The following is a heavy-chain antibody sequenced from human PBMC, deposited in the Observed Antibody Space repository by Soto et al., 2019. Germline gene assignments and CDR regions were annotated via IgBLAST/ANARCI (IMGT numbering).Heavy chain of an antibody. J-gene: IGHJ6*02. CDR3: ARDPPRYYGMDV. V-gene: IGHV3-74*01. CDR1: GFTFSTYW. CDR2: INSDGSST. Sequence: GGSLRLSCAASGFTFSTYWMHWVRQAPGKGLVWVSRINSDGSSTSYADSVKGRFTISRDNAKNTLHLQMNSLRAEDTAVYYCARDPPRYYGMDVWGQGTTVTVSS.